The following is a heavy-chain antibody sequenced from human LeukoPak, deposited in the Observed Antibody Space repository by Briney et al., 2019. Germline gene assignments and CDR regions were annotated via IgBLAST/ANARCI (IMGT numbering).Heavy chain of an antibody. CDR2: INPNSGGT. V-gene: IGHV1-2*02. J-gene: IGHJ4*02. CDR1: GYTFTGYY. CDR3: AREGAYSGYDSATDY. Sequence: ASVKVSCKASGYTFTGYYMHWVRQAPGQGLEWMGWINPNSGGTNYAQKFQGRVTMTRDTSISTAYMELSRLRSDDTAVYYCAREGAYSGYDSATDYWGQGTLVTVSS. D-gene: IGHD5-12*01.